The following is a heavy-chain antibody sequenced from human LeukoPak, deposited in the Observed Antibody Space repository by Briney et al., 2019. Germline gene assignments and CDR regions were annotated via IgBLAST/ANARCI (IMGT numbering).Heavy chain of an antibody. J-gene: IGHJ4*02. CDR3: ARDRYYGGSPVFDY. Sequence: PSETLSLTCSVSGASINSSTSYWGWIRQPPGKGLEWIGYIYYSGSTYYNPSLKSRVTISVDTSKNQFSLKLSSVTAADTAVYYCARDRYYGGSPVFDYWGQGTLVTVSS. CDR2: IYYSGST. D-gene: IGHD3-10*01. CDR1: GASINSSTSY. V-gene: IGHV4-31*03.